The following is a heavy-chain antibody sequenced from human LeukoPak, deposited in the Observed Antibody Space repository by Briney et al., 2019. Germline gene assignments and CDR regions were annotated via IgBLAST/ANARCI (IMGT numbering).Heavy chain of an antibody. V-gene: IGHV1-8*02. D-gene: IGHD3-3*01. CDR1: GGTFSSYA. CDR2: MNPNSGNT. Sequence: ASVKVSCKASGGTFSSYAISWVRQATGQGLEWMGWMNPNSGNTGYAQKFQGRVTMTRNTSISTAYMELSSLRSEDTAVYYCARGLKVLAGGDVWGQGTTVTVSS. J-gene: IGHJ6*02. CDR3: ARGLKVLAGGDV.